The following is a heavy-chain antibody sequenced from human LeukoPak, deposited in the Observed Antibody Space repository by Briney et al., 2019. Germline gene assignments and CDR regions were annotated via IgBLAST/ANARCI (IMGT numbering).Heavy chain of an antibody. V-gene: IGHV1-18*01. D-gene: IGHD1-26*01. CDR3: ARASGSYIYYYYYYMDV. CDR1: GYTFTSYG. Sequence: ASVKVSCKASGYTFTSYGISWVRQAPGQGLEWMGWISAYNGNTNYAQKLQGRVTMTTDTSTSTAYMELRSLRSDDTAVYYCARASGSYIYYYYYYMDVWGKGTTVTVSS. CDR2: ISAYNGNT. J-gene: IGHJ6*03.